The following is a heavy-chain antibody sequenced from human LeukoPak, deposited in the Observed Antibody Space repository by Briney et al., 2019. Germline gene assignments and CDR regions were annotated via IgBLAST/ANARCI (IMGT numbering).Heavy chain of an antibody. Sequence: PGGSLRLSCAASGFTFSSYAMSWVRQAPGKGLEWVSAISGSGGSTYYADSVKGRFTISRDNSKNTLYLQMNSLRAEDTAVYYCAKGVYGSGSYPLDFDYWGQGTLVTVSS. CDR2: ISGSGGST. J-gene: IGHJ4*02. CDR1: GFTFSSYA. V-gene: IGHV3-23*01. CDR3: AKGVYGSGSYPLDFDY. D-gene: IGHD3-10*01.